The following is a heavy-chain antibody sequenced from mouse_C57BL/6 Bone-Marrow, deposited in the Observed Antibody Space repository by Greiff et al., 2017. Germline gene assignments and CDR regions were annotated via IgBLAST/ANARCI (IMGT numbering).Heavy chain of an antibody. CDR3: ARIRDDGYYVFWYFDV. V-gene: IGHV8-8*01. Sequence: QVTLKESGPGILQPSQTLSLSCSFSGFSLSTFGLGVGWIRQPSGKGLEWLAHIWWDDDNYYNPALKSRLTISQATSKNQVFLKFDHVDTADTATYYCARIRDDGYYVFWYFDVWGTGTTVTVSS. CDR2: IWWDDDN. CDR1: GFSLSTFGLG. J-gene: IGHJ1*03. D-gene: IGHD2-3*01.